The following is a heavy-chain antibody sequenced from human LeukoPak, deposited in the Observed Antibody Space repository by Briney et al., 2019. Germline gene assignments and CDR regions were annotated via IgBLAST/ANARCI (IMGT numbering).Heavy chain of an antibody. J-gene: IGHJ4*02. D-gene: IGHD6-6*01. CDR1: GFTFSSYS. V-gene: IGHV3-21*01. CDR3: ARDMDVAARRAVPFDY. Sequence: PGGSLRLSCAASGFTFSSYSMNWVRQAPGKGLEWVSSISSSSSYIYYADSVKGRFTISRDNAKNSLYLQMNSLRAEDTAVYYCARDMDVAARRAVPFDYWGQGTLVTVSS. CDR2: ISSSSSYI.